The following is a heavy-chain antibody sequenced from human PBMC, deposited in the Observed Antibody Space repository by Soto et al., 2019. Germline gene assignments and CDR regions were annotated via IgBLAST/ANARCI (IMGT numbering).Heavy chain of an antibody. Sequence: SETLSLTCAVYGGSFSGYYWSWIRQPPGKGLEWIGEINHSGSTNYNPSLKSRVTISVDTSKNQFSLKLSSVTAADTAVYYCARLKTITMVRGVIMRNNWFDPWGQGTPVTVSS. D-gene: IGHD3-10*01. J-gene: IGHJ5*02. CDR3: ARLKTITMVRGVIMRNNWFDP. CDR2: INHSGST. CDR1: GGSFSGYY. V-gene: IGHV4-34*01.